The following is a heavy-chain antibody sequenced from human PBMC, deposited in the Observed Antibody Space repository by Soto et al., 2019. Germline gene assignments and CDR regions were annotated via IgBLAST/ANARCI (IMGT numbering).Heavy chain of an antibody. J-gene: IGHJ4*03. D-gene: IGHD6-19*01. CDR1: GDSISSGSY. CDR2: IYHGGTT. CDR3: ARVHVMVVAGSTFDY. V-gene: IGHV4-38-2*02. Sequence: LSLTCTVPGDSISSGSYWGWIRQPPGEGPEWIASIYHGGTTFYNPSLKSRISISVDTSKNQFSLRLTSVTAADTATYYCARVHVMVVAGSTFDYWGPGTLVTVSS.